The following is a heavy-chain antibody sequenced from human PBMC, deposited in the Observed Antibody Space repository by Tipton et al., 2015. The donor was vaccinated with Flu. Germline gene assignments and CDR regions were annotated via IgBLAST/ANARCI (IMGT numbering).Heavy chain of an antibody. CDR2: IYHSGST. CDR1: GYSISSGYY. J-gene: IGHJ4*02. V-gene: IGHV4-38-2*01. CDR3: ARHTGDSVRGIIDY. D-gene: IGHD3-10*02. Sequence: TLSLTCAVSGYSISSGYYWGWVRQPPGKGLEWIGTIYHSGSTYYNPSLKSRLTISVDTSENQFSLKLSSVTAADTAVYYCARHTGDSVRGIIDYWGQRTLVTVSS.